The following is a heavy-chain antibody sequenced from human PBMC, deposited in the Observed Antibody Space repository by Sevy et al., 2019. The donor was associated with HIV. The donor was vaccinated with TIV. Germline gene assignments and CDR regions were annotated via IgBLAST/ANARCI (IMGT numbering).Heavy chain of an antibody. D-gene: IGHD3-3*01. J-gene: IGHJ4*02. Sequence: GGSLRLSCAASGFTFTDYYMSWIRQAPGKGLEWVSYISSSGSNIYYADSVKGRFTVSRDNAKNSMYLQMNSLRAEDTALYYCARDLHRGLSGSTSGYWGQGTLVTVSS. CDR2: ISSSGSNI. CDR3: ARDLHRGLSGSTSGY. V-gene: IGHV3-11*01. CDR1: GFTFTDYY.